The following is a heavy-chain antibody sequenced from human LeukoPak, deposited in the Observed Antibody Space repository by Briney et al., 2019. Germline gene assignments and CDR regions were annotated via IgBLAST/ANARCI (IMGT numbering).Heavy chain of an antibody. J-gene: IGHJ4*02. CDR2: ISAYNGNT. CDR3: SRDAYGDYVPDCLAY. CDR1: GYTFTSYG. D-gene: IGHD4-17*01. V-gene: IGHV1-18*01. Sequence: GASVKVSCKASGYTFTSYGISWVRQAPGQGLEWMGWISAYNGNTNYAQKLQGRVTMTTDTSTSTAYMELRSLRSDDKAVYYQSRDAYGDYVPDCLAYWGGETLVTVPS.